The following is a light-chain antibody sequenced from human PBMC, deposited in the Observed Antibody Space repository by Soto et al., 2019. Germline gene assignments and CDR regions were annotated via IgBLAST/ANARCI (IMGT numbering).Light chain of an antibody. CDR2: GAS. CDR3: QQRSNWLWT. J-gene: IGKJ1*01. V-gene: IGKV3-15*01. Sequence: EIVMTQSPATLSVSRGERATLSCRANQAISSNLAWYQQKPGQAPRLLIYGASTRATGIPDRFSGSGSGTEFTLTISSLQSEDFAVYYCQQRSNWLWTFGQGTKVEIK. CDR1: QAISSN.